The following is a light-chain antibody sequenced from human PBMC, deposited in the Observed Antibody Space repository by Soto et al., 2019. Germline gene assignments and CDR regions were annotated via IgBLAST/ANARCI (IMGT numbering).Light chain of an antibody. CDR3: SSYSSSSTLV. J-gene: IGLJ2*01. V-gene: IGLV2-14*01. Sequence: QSALTLPASVSGSPGQSITISCTGTSSDVGGYNYVSRYQQHPGKAPKLMIYDVSNRPSGVSNRFSGSKSGNTASLTISGLQAEDEADYYCSSYSSSSTLVFGGGIKLTVL. CDR2: DVS. CDR1: SSDVGGYNY.